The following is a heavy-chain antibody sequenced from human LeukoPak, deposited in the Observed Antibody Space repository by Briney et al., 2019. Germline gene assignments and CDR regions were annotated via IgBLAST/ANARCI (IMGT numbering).Heavy chain of an antibody. D-gene: IGHD1-14*01. CDR3: GRTRRDSYYYYGMDV. CDR2: INHSGST. V-gene: IGHV4-34*01. J-gene: IGHJ6*02. CDR1: GGSFSGYY. Sequence: PSETLSLTCAVYGGSFSGYYWSWIRQPPGKGLEWIGEINHSGSTNYNPSLKSRVTISVDTSKNQFSLKLSSVTAADTAVYYGGRTRRDSYYYYGMDVWGQGTTVTVSS.